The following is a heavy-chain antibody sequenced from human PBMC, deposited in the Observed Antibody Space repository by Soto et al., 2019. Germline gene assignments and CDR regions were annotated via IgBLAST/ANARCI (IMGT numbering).Heavy chain of an antibody. Sequence: EVQLVESGGGLVQPGGSLRLSCAASGFSFSDYSMNWVRQAPGKGLEWVSYISSSSTTIYHTDSVKGRFTISRDNARNSLYLQMNSLRAEDTAVYYCAREVGAIDNWGQGTLVTVSS. D-gene: IGHD1-26*01. V-gene: IGHV3-48*01. CDR3: AREVGAIDN. CDR1: GFSFSDYS. CDR2: ISSSSTTI. J-gene: IGHJ4*02.